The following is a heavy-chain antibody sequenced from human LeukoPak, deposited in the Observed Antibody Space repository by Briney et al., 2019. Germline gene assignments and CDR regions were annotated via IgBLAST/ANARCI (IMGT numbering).Heavy chain of an antibody. CDR2: IRSKANSYAT. V-gene: IGHV3-73*01. CDR3: TRFSGFDP. Sequence: GGSLRLSCAASGFTFSGSAMQWVRQASGKGLEWVGRIRSKANSYATAYAASVKGRFTISRDDSKNTAYLQMNSLKTEDTAVYYCTRFSGFDPWGQGTLVTVSS. D-gene: IGHD2-15*01. J-gene: IGHJ5*02. CDR1: GFTFSGSA.